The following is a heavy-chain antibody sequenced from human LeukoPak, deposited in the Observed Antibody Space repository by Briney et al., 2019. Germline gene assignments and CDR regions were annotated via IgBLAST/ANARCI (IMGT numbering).Heavy chain of an antibody. Sequence: SETLSLTCTVPGGSLSSYYWSWIRQPPGKGLEWIGYLYYSGSTNYNPSLKSRVTISVDTSKNQFSLKLSSVTAADTAVYYCARVRERWLPDYFDYWGQGTLVTVSS. CDR3: ARVRERWLPDYFDY. CDR2: LYYSGST. J-gene: IGHJ4*02. CDR1: GGSLSSYY. V-gene: IGHV4-59*01. D-gene: IGHD5-24*01.